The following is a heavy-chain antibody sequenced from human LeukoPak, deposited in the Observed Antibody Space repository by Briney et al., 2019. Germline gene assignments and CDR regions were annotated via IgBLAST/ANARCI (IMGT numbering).Heavy chain of an antibody. J-gene: IGHJ4*02. CDR1: GFTFSSYS. CDR3: ARENFPAYFDY. V-gene: IGHV3-48*01. Sequence: PGGSLRLSCAASGFTFSSYSMNWVRQAPGKGLEWVSFISSSSSTIYYADSVKGRFTISRDNAKNSLYLQMNSLRAADTAVYYCARENFPAYFDYWGQGTLVTVSS. CDR2: ISSSSSTI.